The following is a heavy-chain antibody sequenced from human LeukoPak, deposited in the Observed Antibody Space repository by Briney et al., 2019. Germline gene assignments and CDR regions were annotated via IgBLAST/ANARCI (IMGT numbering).Heavy chain of an antibody. CDR1: GGSFSGYY. J-gene: IGHJ5*02. CDR3: ARDGSGVTMVRGVIAGGFDP. CDR2: VNHSGST. D-gene: IGHD3-10*01. Sequence: SETLSLTCAVYGGSFSGYYWSWIRQPPGKGLEWIGEVNHSGSTNYNPSLKSRVTISVDTSKNQFSLKLSSVTAADTAVYYCARDGSGVTMVRGVIAGGFDPWGQGTLVTVPS. V-gene: IGHV4-34*01.